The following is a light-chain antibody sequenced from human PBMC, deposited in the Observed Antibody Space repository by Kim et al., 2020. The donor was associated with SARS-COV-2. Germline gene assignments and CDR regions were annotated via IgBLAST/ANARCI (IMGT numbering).Light chain of an antibody. Sequence: SPGQPARITCSVVALPKQYAYWYQQKPGQAPVLVIYKDSERPSGIPERFSGSSSGTTVTLTISGVQADDEADYYCQSADSSGTYVIFGGGTQLTVL. CDR1: ALPKQY. CDR3: QSADSSGTYVI. CDR2: KDS. V-gene: IGLV3-25*03. J-gene: IGLJ2*01.